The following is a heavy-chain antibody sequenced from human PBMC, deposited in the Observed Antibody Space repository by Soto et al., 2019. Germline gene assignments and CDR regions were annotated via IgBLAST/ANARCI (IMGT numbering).Heavy chain of an antibody. V-gene: IGHV3-30-3*01. CDR3: AGMY. J-gene: IGHJ4*02. CDR1: GFTFSSYA. Sequence: PGGSLRLSCAASGFTFSSYAMHWVRQAPGKGLEWVAVISYDGSNKYYADSVKGRFTISRDNSKNTLYLQMNSLRAEDTAVYYCAGMYWGQGTLVTSPQ. CDR2: ISYDGSNK.